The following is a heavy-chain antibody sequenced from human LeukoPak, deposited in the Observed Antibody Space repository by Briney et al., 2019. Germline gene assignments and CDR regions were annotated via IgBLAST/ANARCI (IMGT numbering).Heavy chain of an antibody. CDR2: VSDSGVGT. V-gene: IGHV3-23*01. J-gene: IGHJ5*02. CDR1: GFTFSSYW. CDR3: AKDPPYYYGSGA. D-gene: IGHD3-10*01. Sequence: GGSLRLSCAASGFTFSSYWMHWVRQAPGKGLEWVSAVSDSGVGTYYADSVKGRFTISRDNSKNTLYLQMNSLRAEDSAVYYCAKDPPYYYGSGAWGQGTLVTVSS.